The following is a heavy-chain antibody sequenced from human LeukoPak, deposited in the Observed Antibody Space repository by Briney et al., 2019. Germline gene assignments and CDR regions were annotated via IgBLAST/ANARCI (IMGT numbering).Heavy chain of an antibody. V-gene: IGHV3-48*03. D-gene: IGHD1-26*01. CDR2: ISSSGSTI. CDR3: ARERVVGATKAFDY. Sequence: GGSLRLSCAASGFTFSSYEMNWVRQAPGKGLEWASYISSSGSTIYYADSVKGRFTISRDNAKNSLYLQMSSLRAEDTAVYYCARERVVGATKAFDYWGQGTLVTVSS. CDR1: GFTFSSYE. J-gene: IGHJ4*02.